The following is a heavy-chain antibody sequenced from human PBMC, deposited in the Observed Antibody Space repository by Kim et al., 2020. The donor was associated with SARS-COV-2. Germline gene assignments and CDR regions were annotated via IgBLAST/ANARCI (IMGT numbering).Heavy chain of an antibody. D-gene: IGHD3-10*01. J-gene: IGHJ4*02. V-gene: IGHV3-30*02. CDR3: AKDTDYYGSGSYSKGLDY. Sequence: KGRFTISRDNSKNTLYLQMNSLRAEDTAVYYCAKDTDYYGSGSYSKGLDYWGQGTLVTVSS.